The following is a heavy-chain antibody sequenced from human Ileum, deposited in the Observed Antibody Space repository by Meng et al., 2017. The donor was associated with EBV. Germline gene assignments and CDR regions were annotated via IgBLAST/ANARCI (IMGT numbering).Heavy chain of an antibody. V-gene: IGHV4-39*01. Sequence: QLQMQESDPGLVKPSETLSLTCTVSGGPINSSSYYWGWIRQPPGKGLEWIGSIYYSGRTYYNPSLKSRVTISVDTSKNQFSLKLSSVTAADTAVYYCARPIAAAGWFDPWGQGTLVTVSS. D-gene: IGHD6-13*01. CDR3: ARPIAAAGWFDP. CDR1: GGPINSSSYY. CDR2: IYYSGRT. J-gene: IGHJ5*02.